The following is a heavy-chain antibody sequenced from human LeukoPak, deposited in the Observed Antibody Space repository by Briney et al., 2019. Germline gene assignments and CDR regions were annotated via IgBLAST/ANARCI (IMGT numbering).Heavy chain of an antibody. V-gene: IGHV3-23*01. CDR2: ISGSGGST. Sequence: GGSLRLSCAASGFTFSSYAMSWVRQAPGKGLEWVSAISGSGGSTYYADSVKGRFTISRDNSKNTLYLQTNSLRAEDTAVYYCAKRGVAGTREGFDYWGQGTLVTVSS. D-gene: IGHD6-19*01. CDR1: GFTFSSYA. J-gene: IGHJ4*02. CDR3: AKRGVAGTREGFDY.